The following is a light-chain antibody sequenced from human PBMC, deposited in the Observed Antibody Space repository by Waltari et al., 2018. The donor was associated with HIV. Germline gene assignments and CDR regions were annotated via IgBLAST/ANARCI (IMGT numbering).Light chain of an antibody. V-gene: IGLV2-14*01. Sequence: QSALTQPASVSGSPGQSITISCTGTRNDIGTYNYVSWYQQHPGNVPKLLIYEVTKRPSGVSNRFSGSKSGNTASLTISGLQAEDESAYYCCSYTITTTSILFAGGTKLTVL. J-gene: IGLJ2*01. CDR1: RNDIGTYNY. CDR3: CSYTITTTSIL. CDR2: EVT.